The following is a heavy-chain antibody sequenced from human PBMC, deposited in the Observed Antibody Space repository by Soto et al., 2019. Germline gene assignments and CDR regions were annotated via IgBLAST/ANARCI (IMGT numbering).Heavy chain of an antibody. V-gene: IGHV4-59*08. D-gene: IGHD4-17*01. CDR2: IYYSGST. J-gene: IGHJ4*02. CDR3: AITDGDYDY. CDR1: GGSISSYY. Sequence: PSETLSLTCTVSGGSISSYYWSWIRQPPGKGLEWIGYIYYSGSTNYNPSLKSRVTISVDTSKNQFSLKLSSVTAADTAMYYCAITDGDYDYWGQGTLVTVSS.